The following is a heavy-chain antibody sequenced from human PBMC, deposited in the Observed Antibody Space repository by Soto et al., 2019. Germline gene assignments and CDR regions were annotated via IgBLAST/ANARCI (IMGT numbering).Heavy chain of an antibody. CDR3: ARIGGVTIFGVVRYWFDP. CDR2: IFSNDEK. D-gene: IGHD3-3*01. CDR1: GVSLSNGRMG. Sequence: QVTLKESGPVLVKPTETLTLTCTVSGVSLSNGRMGVSWIRQPPGKALEWLVNIFSNDEKSYNTSLKSRLTISKDTSKRQVVLTMTNMDPVDTATYYCARIGGVTIFGVVRYWFDPWGQGTLVTVSS. J-gene: IGHJ5*02. V-gene: IGHV2-26*01.